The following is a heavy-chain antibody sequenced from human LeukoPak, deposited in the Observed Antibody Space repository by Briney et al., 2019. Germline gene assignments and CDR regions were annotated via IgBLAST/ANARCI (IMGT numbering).Heavy chain of an antibody. CDR2: IKPDGSQT. CDR1: GFTFSSYW. J-gene: IGHJ4*02. CDR3: ARASMGGRVYHLDS. D-gene: IGHD2-8*01. Sequence: GGSLRLSCAASGFTFSSYWMTWVRQAPGKGLEWVANIKPDGSQTYYLKSVKGRFTVSRDNAKNLLLLQLGSLRADDTGVYYCARASMGGRVYHLDSWGQGPLVTVSS. V-gene: IGHV3-7*01.